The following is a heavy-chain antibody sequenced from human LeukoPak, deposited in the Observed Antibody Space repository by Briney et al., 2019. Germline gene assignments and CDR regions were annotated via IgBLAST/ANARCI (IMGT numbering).Heavy chain of an antibody. Sequence: GGSLRLSCAASGFTFSTYSMNWVRQAPGKGLEWLSAISDSSHYIYYADSVKGRFIIFRDNAKNSLFLQMNSLRAEDTALYYCTRDFSGGVQRNSWFDPWGQGTLVPVSS. D-gene: IGHD3-16*01. J-gene: IGHJ5*02. V-gene: IGHV3-21*06. CDR1: GFTFSTYS. CDR3: TRDFSGGVQRNSWFDP. CDR2: ISDSSHYI.